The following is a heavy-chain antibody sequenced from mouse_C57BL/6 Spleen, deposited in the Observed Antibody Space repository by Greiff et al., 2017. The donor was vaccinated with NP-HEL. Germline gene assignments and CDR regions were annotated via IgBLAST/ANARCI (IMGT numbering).Heavy chain of an antibody. CDR2: INPNNGGT. CDR1: GYTFTDYY. D-gene: IGHD1-1*01. Sequence: VQLQQSGPELVKPGASVKISCKASGYTFTDYYMNWVKQSHGKSLEWIGDINPNNGGTSYNQKFKGKATLTVDKSSSTAYMELRSLTSEDSAVYYCARGLYQCSRYSYWGEGTTRTVSS. CDR3: ARGLYQCSRYSY. V-gene: IGHV1-26*01. J-gene: IGHJ2*01.